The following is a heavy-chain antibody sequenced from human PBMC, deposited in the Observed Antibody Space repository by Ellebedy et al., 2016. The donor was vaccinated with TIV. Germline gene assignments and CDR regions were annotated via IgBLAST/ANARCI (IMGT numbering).Heavy chain of an antibody. CDR2: VYHSGSP. V-gene: IGHV4-39*01. Sequence: MPSETLSLTCDVSGGFVNNSRHYWAWIRQPPGKGLEWIGSVYHSGSPYYNPSFKSRVTLSADTSKNQFSLNLRTVTAADTAVYSCARIDSWQPIDDWGQGILVTVSS. CDR3: ARIDSWQPIDD. CDR1: GGFVNNSRHY. J-gene: IGHJ4*02. D-gene: IGHD3-9*01.